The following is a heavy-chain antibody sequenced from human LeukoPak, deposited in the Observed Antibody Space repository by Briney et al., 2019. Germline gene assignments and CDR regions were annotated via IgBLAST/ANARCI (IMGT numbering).Heavy chain of an antibody. Sequence: SETLSLTCTVSGGSISSSSYYWGWIRQPPGKGLEWIGSIYYSGSTYYNPSLKSRVTISVDTSKNQFSLKLSSVTAADTAVYYCARDIEDTAMVTGSFDYWGQGTLVTASS. J-gene: IGHJ4*02. V-gene: IGHV4-39*07. D-gene: IGHD5-18*01. CDR2: IYYSGST. CDR1: GGSISSSSYY. CDR3: ARDIEDTAMVTGSFDY.